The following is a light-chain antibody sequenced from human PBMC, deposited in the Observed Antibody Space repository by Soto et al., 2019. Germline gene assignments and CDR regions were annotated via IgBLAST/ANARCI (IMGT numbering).Light chain of an antibody. CDR2: VGTGGIVG. Sequence: QSLLTQPPAASASLGASVTLTCTLSSGYSNYKVDWYQQRPGKGPRFVMRVGTGGIVGSKGDGIPDRFSVLGSGPNRYLTIKNIQEEDESDYHCGADHGSGSNFVYVFGTGTKVTVL. J-gene: IGLJ1*01. CDR3: GADHGSGSNFVYV. V-gene: IGLV9-49*01. CDR1: SGYSNYK.